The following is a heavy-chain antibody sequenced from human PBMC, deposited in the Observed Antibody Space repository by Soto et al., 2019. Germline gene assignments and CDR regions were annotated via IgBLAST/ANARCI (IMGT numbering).Heavy chain of an antibody. D-gene: IGHD3-22*01. V-gene: IGHV3-13*04. Sequence: GGSLRLSCSASGFAFSSYDMHWVRQGTGKGLEWVSAIGTTGDTYYAGSVKGRFTISRENAKNSLYLQMNSLRAGDTAIYFCARAIGPTLFDYWGQGTLVTVSS. J-gene: IGHJ4*02. CDR2: IGTTGDT. CDR3: ARAIGPTLFDY. CDR1: GFAFSSYD.